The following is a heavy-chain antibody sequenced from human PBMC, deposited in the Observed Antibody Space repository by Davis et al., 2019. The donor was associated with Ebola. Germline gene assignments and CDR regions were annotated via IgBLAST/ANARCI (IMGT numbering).Heavy chain of an antibody. J-gene: IGHJ3*02. V-gene: IGHV1-8*01. D-gene: IGHD3-10*01. CDR1: VYTFTSYD. Sequence: ASSVKVSCKASVYTFTSYDINWVRQATGQGLEWMGWMNPNSGNTGYAQKFQGRVTMTRNTSISTAYMELSSLRSEDTAVYYCARGSEITMARVAAFDIWGQGTMVTVSS. CDR2: MNPNSGNT. CDR3: ARGSEITMARVAAFDI.